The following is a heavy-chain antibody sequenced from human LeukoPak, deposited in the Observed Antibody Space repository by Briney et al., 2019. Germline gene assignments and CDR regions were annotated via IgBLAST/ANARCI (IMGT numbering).Heavy chain of an antibody. Sequence: GGSLRLSCAASGFTFDDYAMHWVRQAPGKGLEWVSLISGDGGSTYDADSVKGRFTISRDNSKNSLYLQMNSLRTEDTALYYCAKDIGTSGYYSHWGQGTLVTVSS. CDR2: ISGDGGST. J-gene: IGHJ4*02. V-gene: IGHV3-43*02. CDR1: GFTFDDYA. D-gene: IGHD3-22*01. CDR3: AKDIGTSGYYSH.